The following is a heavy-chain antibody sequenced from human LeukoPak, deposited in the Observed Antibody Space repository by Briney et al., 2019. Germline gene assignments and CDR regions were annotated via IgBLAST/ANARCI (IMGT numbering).Heavy chain of an antibody. CDR2: INPNSGGT. J-gene: IGHJ1*01. V-gene: IGHV1-2*06. D-gene: IGHD2-8*01. CDR3: ARDRGGMLRGLSAEYFQH. CDR1: GYTFTGYY. Sequence: GSSVKVSCKASGYTFTGYYMHWVRQAPGQGLEWMGRINPNSGGTNYAQKFQGRVTMTRDTSISTAYMELSRLRSDDTAVYYCARDRGGMLRGLSAEYFQHWGQGTLVTVSS.